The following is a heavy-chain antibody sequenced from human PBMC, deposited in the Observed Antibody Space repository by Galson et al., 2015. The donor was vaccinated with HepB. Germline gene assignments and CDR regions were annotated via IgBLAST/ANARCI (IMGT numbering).Heavy chain of an antibody. J-gene: IGHJ4*02. D-gene: IGHD3-3*01. CDR2: IYSGGST. Sequence: SLRLSCAASGFTVSSNYMSWVRQAPGKGLEWVSVIYSGGSTYYADSVKGRFTISRDNSKNTLYLQMNSLRAEDTAVYYCARGRAFGVVIIPFDYRGQGTLVTVSS. CDR3: ARGRAFGVVIIPFDY. CDR1: GFTVSSNY. V-gene: IGHV3-53*01.